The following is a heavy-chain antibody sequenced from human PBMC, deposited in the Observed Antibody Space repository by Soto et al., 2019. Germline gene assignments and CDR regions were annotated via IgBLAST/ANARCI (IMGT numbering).Heavy chain of an antibody. J-gene: IGHJ4*02. CDR3: AKDWATLVAGRFFDS. CDR2: ISRTGDVT. D-gene: IGHD5-12*01. Sequence: GGSLRLSCATSGFTFTTFAMSWVRQAPGKGLEWVSGISRTGDVTYYADSVRCRFTISRGNSKNTLYLQMNNLRPEDTAVYYCAKDWATLVAGRFFDSWGQGTPVTVSS. CDR1: GFTFTTFA. V-gene: IGHV3-23*01.